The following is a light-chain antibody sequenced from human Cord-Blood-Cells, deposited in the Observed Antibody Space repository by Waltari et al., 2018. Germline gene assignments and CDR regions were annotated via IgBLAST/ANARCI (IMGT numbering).Light chain of an antibody. V-gene: IGLV2-14*01. CDR3: SSYTSSSTVV. Sequence: QSALTQPASVSGSPGQSITISCTGTSSYDGGYNYVSWYQQHPGKAPKLMIYDVSKRPSGVSNRFSGSKSGNTASLTISGLQAEDEADYYCSSYTSSSTVVFGGGTKLTVL. CDR1: SSYDGGYNY. J-gene: IGLJ2*01. CDR2: DVS.